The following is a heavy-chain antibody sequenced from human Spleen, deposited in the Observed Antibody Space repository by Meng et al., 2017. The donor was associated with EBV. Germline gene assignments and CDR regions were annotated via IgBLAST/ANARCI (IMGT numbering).Heavy chain of an antibody. CDR2: INEHGSIT. J-gene: IGHJ4*02. CDR1: GFTFSSYW. V-gene: IGHV3-74*03. CDR3: ARDLVGEYDF. D-gene: IGHD2/OR15-2a*01. Sequence: VHLVESGGGLVKPGGSLRLSCAASGFTFSSYWMHWVRQAPGKGPMWVSRINEHGSITTYADSVNGRFNISRDNDKDTLYLQMNSLRDEDTAIYYCARDLVGEYDFWGQGTLVTVSS.